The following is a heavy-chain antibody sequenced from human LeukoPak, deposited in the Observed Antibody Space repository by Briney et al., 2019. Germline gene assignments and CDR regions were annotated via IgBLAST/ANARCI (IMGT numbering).Heavy chain of an antibody. J-gene: IGHJ6*02. CDR3: AGSIYYGMDV. CDR2: IYYSGST. CDR1: GGSISSYY. Sequence: PSETLSLTCAGTGGSISSYYWSWIRQPPGKGLEWIGYIYYSGSTNYNPSLKSRVTTSVDTSKNQFSLKLSSVTAADTAVYYCAGSIYYGMDVWGQGTTVTVSS. V-gene: IGHV4-59*01.